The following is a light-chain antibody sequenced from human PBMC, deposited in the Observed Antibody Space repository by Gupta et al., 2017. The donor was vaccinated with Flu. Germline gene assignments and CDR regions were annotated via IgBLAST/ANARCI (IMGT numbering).Light chain of an antibody. CDR3: QQRTTWPQALT. CDR1: QSISRS. CDR2: AAS. J-gene: IGKJ4*01. Sequence: EIVLTQSPATLPLAPGERATLSCRASQSISRSLAWYQQKPGQAPRLLIYAASDRPTGIPDRFSGSGSGTDFTLTISSLEPEDFAVYYCQQRTTWPQALTFGGGTKVEMK. V-gene: IGKV3-11*01.